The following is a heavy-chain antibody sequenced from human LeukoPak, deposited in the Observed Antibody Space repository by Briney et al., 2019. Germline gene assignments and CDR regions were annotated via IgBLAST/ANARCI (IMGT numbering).Heavy chain of an antibody. CDR2: IYYSGST. CDR3: ARDRRYYDTSGSPLGWFDP. CDR1: GDSISSQY. D-gene: IGHD3-22*01. Sequence: SETLSLTCTVSGDSISSQYWSWIRQPPGKGLEWIGYIYYSGSTSYSPSLKSRVTMSVDTSKNQFSLKLSSVTAADTAVYYCARDRRYYDTSGSPLGWFDPWGQGTLVTVSS. J-gene: IGHJ5*02. V-gene: IGHV4-59*11.